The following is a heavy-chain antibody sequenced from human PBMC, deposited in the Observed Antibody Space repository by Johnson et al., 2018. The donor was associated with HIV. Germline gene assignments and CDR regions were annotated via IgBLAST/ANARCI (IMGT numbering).Heavy chain of an antibody. CDR3: AKDEWELLADAFDI. CDR2: IWYDGSNR. V-gene: IGHV3-33*06. J-gene: IGHJ3*02. D-gene: IGHD1-26*01. CDR1: GFTFSSYG. Sequence: QVQLVESGGGVVQPGRSLRVSCAASGFTFSSYGMHWVRQAPGKGLEWVAVIWYDGSNRYYADSVKGRFTISRDNSKNTLYLQMNRLRAEDTAVYYCAKDEWELLADAFDIWGQGTMVTVSS.